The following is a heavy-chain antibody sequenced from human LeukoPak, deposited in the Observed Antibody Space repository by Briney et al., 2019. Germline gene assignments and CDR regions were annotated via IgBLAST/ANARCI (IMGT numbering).Heavy chain of an antibody. CDR1: GYTFTDYH. CDR3: ARDAGPAFGGAFGL. V-gene: IGHV1-2*02. D-gene: IGHD3-3*01. CDR2: INPKKGDT. Sequence: GASVKVSCMASGYTFTDYHIHWVRQAPGQGLEWLGWINPKKGDTGYSERIEGMVTMTRDTSISTVYMELRSLTSYDAAVYYCARDAGPAFGGAFGLWGLGAMVTFSS. J-gene: IGHJ4*02.